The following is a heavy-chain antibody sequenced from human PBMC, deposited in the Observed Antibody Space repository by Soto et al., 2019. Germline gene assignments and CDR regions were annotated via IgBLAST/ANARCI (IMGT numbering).Heavy chain of an antibody. CDR3: ARESVARIGSFPQDH. V-gene: IGHV3-7*01. CDR1: GFMFNDYC. CDR2: VNQDGSER. D-gene: IGHD2-21*01. Sequence: EVQLVESGGGLVQPGGSLSLSCTASGFMFNDYCMSWVRQAPGKGLEWVASVNQDGSERKYVPSVKGRFTISRDNAERTVYLQMNSLTVEDTAVYYCARESVARIGSFPQDHWGQGTRVNVS. J-gene: IGHJ4*02.